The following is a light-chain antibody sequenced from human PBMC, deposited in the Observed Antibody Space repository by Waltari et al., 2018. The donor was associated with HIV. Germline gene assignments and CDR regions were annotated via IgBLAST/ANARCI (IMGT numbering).Light chain of an antibody. CDR3: AVWDDNLNVV. Sequence: QSVLTQPPPASGTPGPRVTISCSGASGRDLVAWYRVLPGTAPKLLIQGSYQRASGVPDRFSGSKSGTSASLAISGLRSEDEADYYCAVWDDNLNVVFGGGTKLTVL. V-gene: IGLV1-47*01. CDR2: GSY. CDR1: SGRDL. J-gene: IGLJ2*01.